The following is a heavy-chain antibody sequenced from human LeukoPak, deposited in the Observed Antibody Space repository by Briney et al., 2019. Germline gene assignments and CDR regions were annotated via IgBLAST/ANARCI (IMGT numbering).Heavy chain of an antibody. CDR1: GFTFGSYT. CDR3: ASNLGPYCSSTSCYGYYYYGMDV. D-gene: IGHD2-2*01. Sequence: GGSLRLSCAASGFTFGSYTMNWVRQAPGKGLEWVSSISRSSSSIYYADSVKGRFTISRDNAKNSLYLQMNSLRAEDSAVYYCASNLGPYCSSTSCYGYYYYGMDVWGQGTTVTVSS. J-gene: IGHJ6*02. CDR2: ISRSSSSI. V-gene: IGHV3-21*01.